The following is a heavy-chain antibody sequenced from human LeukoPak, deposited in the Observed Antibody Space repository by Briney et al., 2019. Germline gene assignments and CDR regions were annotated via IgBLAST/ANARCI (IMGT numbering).Heavy chain of an antibody. CDR1: GFTFSNYA. Sequence: GGSLRLSCAASGFTFSNYAMSWVRQAPGKGLEWVSAISGSGDSTYYADSVKGRFTISRDNSKNTLYLQMNSLRAEDTAVYYCAKVDGEMATTPFDYWGQGTLVTVSS. J-gene: IGHJ4*02. CDR3: AKVDGEMATTPFDY. CDR2: ISGSGDST. V-gene: IGHV3-23*01. D-gene: IGHD5-24*01.